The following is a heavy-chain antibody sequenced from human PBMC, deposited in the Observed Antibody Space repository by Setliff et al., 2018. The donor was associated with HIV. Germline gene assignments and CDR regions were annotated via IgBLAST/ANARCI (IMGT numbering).Heavy chain of an antibody. D-gene: IGHD3-3*01. CDR3: ARYNFRRGYWDYFDY. CDR1: GFSLKTSGMC. V-gene: IGHV2-26*01. Sequence: SGPTLVNPTQTLTLTCTFSGFSLKTSGMCVSWIRQPPGKALEWLARIFPNDEKSYSASLKSRVTISEDTSKIQVVLTMTTMDPLDTATYFCARYNFRRGYWDYFDYWGQGTQVTVSS. CDR2: IFPNDEK. J-gene: IGHJ4*02.